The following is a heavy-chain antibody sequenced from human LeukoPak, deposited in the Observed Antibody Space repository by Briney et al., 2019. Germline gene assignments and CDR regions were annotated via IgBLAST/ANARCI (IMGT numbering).Heavy chain of an antibody. V-gene: IGHV3-23*01. Sequence: GGSLRLSCAASGFTFSSYAMSWVRQAPGKGPEWVSAISGSGGSTYYADSVKGRFTISRDNSKNTLYLQMNSLRAEDTAVYYCAKPGYYDFWSGYPHFDYWGQGTLVTVSS. CDR2: ISGSGGST. J-gene: IGHJ4*02. D-gene: IGHD3-3*01. CDR3: AKPGYYDFWSGYPHFDY. CDR1: GFTFSSYA.